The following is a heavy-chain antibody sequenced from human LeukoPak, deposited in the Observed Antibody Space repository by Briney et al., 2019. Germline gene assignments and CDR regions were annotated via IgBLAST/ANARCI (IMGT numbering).Heavy chain of an antibody. V-gene: IGHV3-23*01. CDR1: GFTFSSYA. D-gene: IGHD3-3*01. CDR3: AKEQSYYDFWSGYYLYYFDY. J-gene: IGHJ4*02. Sequence: GGSLRLSCAASGFTFSSYAMSWVRQAPGKGLEWVSAISGSGGSTYYADPVKGRFTISRDNSKNTLYLQMNSLRAEDTAVYYCAKEQSYYDFWSGYYLYYFDYWGQGTLVTVSS. CDR2: ISGSGGST.